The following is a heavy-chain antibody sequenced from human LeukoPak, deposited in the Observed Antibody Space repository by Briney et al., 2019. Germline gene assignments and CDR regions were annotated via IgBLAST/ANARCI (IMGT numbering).Heavy chain of an antibody. J-gene: IGHJ4*02. CDR3: ASASSHRIAAGGDY. CDR2: INSDGSSR. CDR1: GFTFTNYW. Sequence: PGGSLRLSCAASGFTFTNYWMHWVRQGQGKGLVCVSRINSDGSSRNYADSVKGRFTISRDNAKNTLYLKMNSLRAEDTAIYYCASASSHRIAAGGDYWGQGTLVTVSS. D-gene: IGHD6-13*01. V-gene: IGHV3-74*01.